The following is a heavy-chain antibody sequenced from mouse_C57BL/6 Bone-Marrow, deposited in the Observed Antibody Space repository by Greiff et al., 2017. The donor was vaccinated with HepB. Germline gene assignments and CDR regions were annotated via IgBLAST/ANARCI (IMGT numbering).Heavy chain of an antibody. D-gene: IGHD1-1*01. Sequence: EVQLQQSGPELVKPGASVKIPCKASGYTFTDYNMDWVKQSHGKSLEWIGDINPNNGGTIYNQKFKGKATLTVDKSSSTAYMELRSLTSEDTAVYYCARHSSFPYAMDYWGQGTSVTVSS. CDR3: ARHSSFPYAMDY. J-gene: IGHJ4*01. CDR2: INPNNGGT. V-gene: IGHV1-18*01. CDR1: GYTFTDYN.